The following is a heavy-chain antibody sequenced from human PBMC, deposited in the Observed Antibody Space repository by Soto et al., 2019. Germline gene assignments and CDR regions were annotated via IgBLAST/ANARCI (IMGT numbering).Heavy chain of an antibody. CDR1: GFTFYTYT. CDR3: ARPRERYSGIDN. D-gene: IGHD1-1*01. Sequence: GGSLRLSCAASGFTFYTYTMHWVRQAPGKGPEWVSFILYDGSDKDYAESVKGRFTISRDNSKSTLFLQMNNLRPEDTAVYYCARPRERYSGIDNWGQGSLVTVSS. J-gene: IGHJ4*02. V-gene: IGHV3-30*04. CDR2: ILYDGSDK.